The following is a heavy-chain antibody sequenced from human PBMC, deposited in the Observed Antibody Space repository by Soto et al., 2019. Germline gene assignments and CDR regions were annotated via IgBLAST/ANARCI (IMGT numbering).Heavy chain of an antibody. CDR2: IYYSATT. V-gene: IGHV4-59*01. Sequence: PSETLSLTCTVSGGSISSYYWSWIRQPPGKGLEWIGYIYYSATTNYNPSLKSRVTISVDTSKNQFSLKLTSVTAADTAVYYCARVEMATIKGNAFDIWGQGTMVT. D-gene: IGHD5-12*01. J-gene: IGHJ3*02. CDR1: GGSISSYY. CDR3: ARVEMATIKGNAFDI.